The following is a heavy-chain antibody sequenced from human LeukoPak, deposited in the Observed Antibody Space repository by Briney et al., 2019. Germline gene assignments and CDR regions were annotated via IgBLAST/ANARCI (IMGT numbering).Heavy chain of an antibody. Sequence: SETLSLTCTVSGGSMDSFHWSWIRQSPGGGLEWIGYIYYSGTTNYNPSLRSRLIISVDTSKNQFSLKLISVTAADTAVYYCARLARLTLIRGVTGYHSLDVWGKGTKVTVSS. V-gene: IGHV4-59*01. CDR2: IYYSGTT. D-gene: IGHD3-10*01. CDR1: GGSMDSFH. J-gene: IGHJ6*04. CDR3: ARLARLTLIRGVTGYHSLDV.